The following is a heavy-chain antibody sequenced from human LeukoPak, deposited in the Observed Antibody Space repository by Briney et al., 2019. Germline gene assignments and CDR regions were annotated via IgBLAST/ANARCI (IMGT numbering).Heavy chain of an antibody. Sequence: GGSLRLSCAASGFTFSSYSMNWVRQAPGKGLEWVSYISSSSSTIYYADSVKGRFTISRDNAKNSLYLQMNSLRAEDTAVYYCASLAGRRGSSWYARDQGYWGQGTLVTVSS. J-gene: IGHJ4*02. CDR2: ISSSSSTI. D-gene: IGHD6-13*01. CDR1: GFTFSSYS. V-gene: IGHV3-48*01. CDR3: ASLAGRRGSSWYARDQGY.